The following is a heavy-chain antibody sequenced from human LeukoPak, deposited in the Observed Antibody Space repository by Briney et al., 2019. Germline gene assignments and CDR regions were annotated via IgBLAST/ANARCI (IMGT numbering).Heavy chain of an antibody. Sequence: GESLKISCKGSGYSFTSYWIGWVRQMPGKGLEWMGIIYPGDSDTRYSPSFQGQVTISADKSISTAYLQWSSLKASDTAMYYCARQNSVVGDNYYYYGMDVWGQGTTVTVSS. D-gene: IGHD1-26*01. V-gene: IGHV5-51*01. CDR1: GYSFTSYW. J-gene: IGHJ6*02. CDR3: ARQNSVVGDNYYYYGMDV. CDR2: IYPGDSDT.